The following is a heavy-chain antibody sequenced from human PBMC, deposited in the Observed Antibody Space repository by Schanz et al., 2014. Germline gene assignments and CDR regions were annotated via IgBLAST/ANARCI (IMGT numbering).Heavy chain of an antibody. CDR1: GITFSRHA. J-gene: IGHJ4*02. Sequence: EVQLVESGGGLVQPGGSLRLSCAASGITFSRHAMSWVRQAPGKGLEWVSGISWNSYSLLYADSVKGRFTISRDNAKNSLYLQMNSLRDEDTAVYYCARGGATRFDYWGQGTLVTVSS. V-gene: IGHV3-48*02. D-gene: IGHD1-26*01. CDR3: ARGGATRFDY. CDR2: ISWNSYSL.